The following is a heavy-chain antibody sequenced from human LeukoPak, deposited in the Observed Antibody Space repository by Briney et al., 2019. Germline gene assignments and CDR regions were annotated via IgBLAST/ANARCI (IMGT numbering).Heavy chain of an antibody. Sequence: PSQTLSLTCTVSGGSISSGGYYWSWIRQPPGKGLEWIGYIYHSGSTYYNPSLKSRVTISVDRSKNQFSLKLSSVTAADTAVYYCARGYGSGSLYFDYWGQGTLVTVSS. J-gene: IGHJ4*02. CDR3: ARGYGSGSLYFDY. CDR2: IYHSGST. CDR1: GGSISSGGYY. D-gene: IGHD3-10*01. V-gene: IGHV4-30-2*01.